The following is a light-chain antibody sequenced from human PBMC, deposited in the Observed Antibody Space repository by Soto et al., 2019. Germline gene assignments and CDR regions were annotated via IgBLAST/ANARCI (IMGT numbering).Light chain of an antibody. CDR1: KWKIGNDI. J-gene: IGLJ1*01. CDR3: ATWDGGLSGTFV. CDR2: PNN. Sequence: QAVTPAASSGSWSRGHRASIGCGRSKWKIGNDIVNCYQLLPGAAPEVLINPNNQRPSGVPERYSGSKSGTSASLALSGLQYEHEDNSSCATWDGGLSGTFVFGTGTKVTV. V-gene: IGLV1-44*01.